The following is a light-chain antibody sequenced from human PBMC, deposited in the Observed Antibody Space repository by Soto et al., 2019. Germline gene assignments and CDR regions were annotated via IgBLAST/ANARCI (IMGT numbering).Light chain of an antibody. Sequence: QSVLTQPPSASGSPGQSVTISCTGTSSDVGGYNYVSWYQQHPGKAPKLMIYEVSKRPSGVPDRFSGSKSCNTASLTVSGLQAEDEADYYCSSYAGSNNFDVVFGGGTKLTVL. J-gene: IGLJ2*01. CDR2: EVS. CDR1: SSDVGGYNY. CDR3: SSYAGSNNFDVV. V-gene: IGLV2-8*01.